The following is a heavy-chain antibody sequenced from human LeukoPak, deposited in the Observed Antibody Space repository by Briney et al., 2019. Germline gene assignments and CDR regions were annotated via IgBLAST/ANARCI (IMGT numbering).Heavy chain of an antibody. V-gene: IGHV3-30*04. Sequence: PGGSLRLSCAASGFTFSSYAMHWVRQAPGKGLEWVAVISSDTSYKYYADSVKGRFTISRDNSKNTLYLQMNSLRGEDTAVYYCAKDLGAVADFHWGQGTLVTVSS. CDR3: AKDLGAVADFH. D-gene: IGHD6-19*01. CDR1: GFTFSSYA. CDR2: ISSDTSYK. J-gene: IGHJ4*02.